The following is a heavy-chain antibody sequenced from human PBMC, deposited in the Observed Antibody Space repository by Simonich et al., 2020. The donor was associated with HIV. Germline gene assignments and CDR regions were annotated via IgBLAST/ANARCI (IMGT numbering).Heavy chain of an antibody. J-gene: IGHJ4*02. Sequence: EVQLVESGGGLVQPGRSLRLSCAASGFTFDDYAMHWVRQAPGKGLELVSGIRGNSGSIGYADSVKGRLTISRDNAKNSLYLQMNSLRAEDTALYYCAKDKGAYYGSGSPVYWGQGTLVTVSS. D-gene: IGHD3-10*01. CDR3: AKDKGAYYGSGSPVY. V-gene: IGHV3-9*01. CDR1: GFTFDDYA. CDR2: IRGNSGSI.